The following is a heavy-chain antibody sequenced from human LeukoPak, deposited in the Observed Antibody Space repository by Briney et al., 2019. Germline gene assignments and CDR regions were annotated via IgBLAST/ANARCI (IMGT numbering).Heavy chain of an antibody. Sequence: GGSLRLSCAASGFTFSSYWMHWVRHAPGKGLVWVSRINSDGSSTSYADSVKGRFTISRDNAKNTLYLQMNSVRAEDTAIYYCARDLGWFHFDSWGQGTLVTVSS. V-gene: IGHV3-74*01. D-gene: IGHD2-15*01. CDR3: ARDLGWFHFDS. J-gene: IGHJ4*02. CDR2: INSDGSST. CDR1: GFTFSSYW.